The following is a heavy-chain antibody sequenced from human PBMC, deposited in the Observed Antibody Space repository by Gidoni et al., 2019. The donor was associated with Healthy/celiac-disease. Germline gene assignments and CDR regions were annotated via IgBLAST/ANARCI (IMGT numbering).Heavy chain of an antibody. Sequence: QVQLQESGPGLVKPSETLSLTCTVSGGSISSYYWSWILQPAGKGREGIGRIYTSGSTNYTPSLKSRVTMSVDTSKNQFSLKLSSVTAADTAVYYCARDPDASGLYYYGMDVWGQGTTVTVSS. V-gene: IGHV4-4*07. CDR2: IYTSGST. D-gene: IGHD6-19*01. CDR1: GGSISSYY. J-gene: IGHJ6*02. CDR3: ARDPDASGLYYYGMDV.